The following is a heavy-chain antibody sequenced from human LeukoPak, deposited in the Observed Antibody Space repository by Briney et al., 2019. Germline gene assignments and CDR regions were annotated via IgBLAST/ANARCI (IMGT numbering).Heavy chain of an antibody. D-gene: IGHD1-1*01. V-gene: IGHV4-59*01. CDR1: SGSISRYY. CDR3: ARVGRDWYFDL. Sequence: PSETLSPTCTVSSGSISRYYWSWVREPPGKGLEWIGYIYYSGSTNYNPSLKSRVTISVDTSKNQFSLKLSSVTAADTAVYYCARVGRDWYFDLWGRGTLVTVSS. J-gene: IGHJ2*01. CDR2: IYYSGST.